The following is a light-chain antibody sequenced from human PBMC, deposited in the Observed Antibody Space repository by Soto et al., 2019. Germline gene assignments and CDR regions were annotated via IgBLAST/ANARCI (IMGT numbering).Light chain of an antibody. CDR1: QSIHTS. V-gene: IGKV3-11*01. CDR3: QQRSNWPPIT. Sequence: EIVLTQSPGTLSLSPGERATLSCRASQSIHTSLAWYQQKPGQPPRLLIYDASNRATGIPARFSGSGSGTDFTLTISSLEAEDFAVYYCQQRSNWPPITFGPGTQLEIK. J-gene: IGKJ5*01. CDR2: DAS.